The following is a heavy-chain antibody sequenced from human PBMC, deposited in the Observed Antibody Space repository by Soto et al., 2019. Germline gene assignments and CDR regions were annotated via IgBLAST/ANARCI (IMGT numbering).Heavy chain of an antibody. J-gene: IGHJ4*02. CDR3: ARSPRSISAGGIDY. D-gene: IGHD6-13*01. CDR2: IYHSGSI. V-gene: IGHV4-4*02. Sequence: PSETLSLTCAVSGGSISSSNRWSWVRQPPGKGLEWIGEIYHSGSINYNPSLKSRLTISVDKSKNHFSLKLSSVTAADTAVYYCARSPRSISAGGIDYWGQGILVTVSS. CDR1: GGSISSSNR.